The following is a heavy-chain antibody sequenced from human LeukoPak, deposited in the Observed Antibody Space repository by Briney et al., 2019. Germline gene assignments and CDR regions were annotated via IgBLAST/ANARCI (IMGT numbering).Heavy chain of an antibody. CDR2: INPNSGDT. D-gene: IGHD3-10*01. V-gene: IGHV1-2*02. Sequence: VASVRVSCKASGYTFTGYYMYWVRQAPGQGLEWMGWINPNSGDTNYAQRFQGRVTMTRDTSISTAYMDLSRMTSDDTAVYYCARVRPRIDGSGTSYLRLYYFDYWGQGTLVTVSS. CDR1: GYTFTGYY. CDR3: ARVRPRIDGSGTSYLRLYYFDY. J-gene: IGHJ4*02.